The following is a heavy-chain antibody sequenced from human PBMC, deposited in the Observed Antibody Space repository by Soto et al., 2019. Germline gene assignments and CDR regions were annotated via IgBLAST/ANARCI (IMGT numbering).Heavy chain of an antibody. J-gene: IGHJ4*02. CDR2: IYYNGIT. Sequence: PSETLSLTCTVSGDSISRGNFYWSWIRHSPGRGLEWIGSIYYNGITYYNPSLKSRVAMSVDTSKIQFSLRMSSVTAADTAVYYCAREATIVCGFDYWGQGTMGTVSS. V-gene: IGHV4-30-4*01. CDR1: GDSISRGNFY. CDR3: AREATIVCGFDY. D-gene: IGHD3-16*01.